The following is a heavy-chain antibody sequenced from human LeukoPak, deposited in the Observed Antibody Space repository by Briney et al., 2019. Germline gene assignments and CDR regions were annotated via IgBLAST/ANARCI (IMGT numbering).Heavy chain of an antibody. CDR1: GFTFSSYW. J-gene: IGHJ6*03. CDR3: ARDQGSQDAMDV. Sequence: GGSLRLSCAASGFTFSSYWMSWVRQAPGKGLEWVANINQDGSEKYYVDSVKGRFTISRDNAKNSLYLQMNRLRAEDTAVYYCARDQGSQDAMDVWGKGTTVTVSS. CDR2: INQDGSEK. V-gene: IGHV3-7*01.